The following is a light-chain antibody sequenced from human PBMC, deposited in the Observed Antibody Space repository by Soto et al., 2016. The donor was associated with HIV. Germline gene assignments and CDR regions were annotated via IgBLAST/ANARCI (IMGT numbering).Light chain of an antibody. J-gene: IGKJ1*01. CDR1: QSISSY. CDR2: AAS. V-gene: IGKV1-39*01. Sequence: DIQMTQSPSSLSASVGDRVTITCRASQSISSYLNWYQQKPGKAPKLLIYAASSLQSGVPSRFTGSGSGTDFTLTISSLQPEDFATYFCQQSYNMPFGAFGQGTKVEIK. CDR3: QQSYNMPFGA.